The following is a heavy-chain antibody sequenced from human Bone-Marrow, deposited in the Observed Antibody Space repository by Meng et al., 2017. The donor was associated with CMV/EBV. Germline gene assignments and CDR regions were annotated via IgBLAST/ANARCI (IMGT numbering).Heavy chain of an antibody. J-gene: IGHJ6*02. CDR1: GFTFSSYS. CDR3: ARDPNTYYDFWSGLYGMDV. Sequence: GGSLRLSCAASGFTFSSYSMNWVRQAPGKGLEWVSYISSSSSTIYYADSVKGRFTISRDNAKNSLYLQMNSLRAEDTAVYYCARDPNTYYDFWSGLYGMDVWGQGTTVTVSS. CDR2: ISSSSSTI. V-gene: IGHV3-48*04. D-gene: IGHD3-3*01.